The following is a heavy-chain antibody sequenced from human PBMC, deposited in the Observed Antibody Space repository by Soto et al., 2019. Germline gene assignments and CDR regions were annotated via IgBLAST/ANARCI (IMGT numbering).Heavy chain of an antibody. J-gene: IGHJ5*02. D-gene: IGHD3-22*01. CDR3: ARHGFRDNSASATTVDT. CDR2: IYYSGST. Sequence: PSETLSLTCTVSGGSISSGGYYWSWIRQHPGKGLEWIGYIYYSGSTYYNPSLKSRVTISVDTSKNQFSLKLSSVTAADTAVYYCARHGFRDNSASATTVDTCAQGNLLPVSA. V-gene: IGHV4-31*03. CDR1: GGSISSGGYY.